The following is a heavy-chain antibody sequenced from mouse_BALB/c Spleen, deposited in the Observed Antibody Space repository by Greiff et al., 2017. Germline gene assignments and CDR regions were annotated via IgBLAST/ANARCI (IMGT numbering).Heavy chain of an antibody. CDR1: GFAFSSYD. CDR3: ARQVRRMVRSYAIDF. Sequence: EVQGVESGGGLVKPGGSLKLSCAASGFAFSSYDMSWVRQTPEKRLEWVAYISSGGGSTYYPDTVKGRFTISRDNAKNTLYLQMSSLKSEDTAMYYCARQVRRMVRSYAIDFWGPGTSVTVSS. D-gene: IGHD2-10*02. V-gene: IGHV5-12-1*01. J-gene: IGHJ4*01. CDR2: ISSGGGST.